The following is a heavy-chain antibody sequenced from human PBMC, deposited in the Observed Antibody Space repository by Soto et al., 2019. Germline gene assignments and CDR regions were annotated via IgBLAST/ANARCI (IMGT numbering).Heavy chain of an antibody. D-gene: IGHD1-26*01. CDR3: ARDGGRHSGGIDY. CDR2: IIPIFGTA. V-gene: IGHV1-69*01. Sequence: QVLLVQAGAEVKKPGSSEKVSCKSAGSSSSSYSINWGRQAPGQGLGWMGEIIPIFGTANYAQKFQGRVTITADESTSTAYMELSSLRSEDTAVYYCARDGGRHSGGIDYWGQGTLVTVSS. J-gene: IGHJ4*02. CDR1: GSSSSSYS.